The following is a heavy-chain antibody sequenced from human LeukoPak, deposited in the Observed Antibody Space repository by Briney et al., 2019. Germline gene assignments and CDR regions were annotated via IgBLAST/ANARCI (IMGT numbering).Heavy chain of an antibody. D-gene: IGHD6-6*01. CDR3: AKCSSIAARPAYFDY. CDR2: ISGSGGST. J-gene: IGHJ4*02. CDR1: GFTFSSYA. V-gene: IGHV3-23*01. Sequence: GGSLRLSCAASGFTFSSYAMSWVRQALGKGLEWVSAISGSGGSTYYADSVRGRFTISRDNSKNTLYLQMNSLRAEDTAVYYSAKCSSIAARPAYFDYWGQGTLVTVSS.